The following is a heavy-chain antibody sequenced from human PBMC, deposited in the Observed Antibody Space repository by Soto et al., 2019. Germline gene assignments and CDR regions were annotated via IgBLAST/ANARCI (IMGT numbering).Heavy chain of an antibody. CDR3: AKAQGGSYFDD. CDR2: ISSSGGST. Sequence: XGALRVSFAASGFTFSSNAMGWVRQAPGKGLEWVSGISSSGGSTYYADSVKGRFTISRDNSKNMLYLQMNNLRAEDTAVYYCAKAQGGSYFDDWGQGTLVTVSS. CDR1: GFTFSSNA. D-gene: IGHD2-15*01. V-gene: IGHV3-23*01. J-gene: IGHJ4*02.